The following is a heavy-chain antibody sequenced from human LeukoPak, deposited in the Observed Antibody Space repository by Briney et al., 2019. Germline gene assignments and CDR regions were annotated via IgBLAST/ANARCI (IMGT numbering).Heavy chain of an antibody. J-gene: IGHJ3*02. CDR3: ARFRDDAFDI. V-gene: IGHV1-2*02. CDR2: INPNSGGT. CDR1: GYTFSGYD. Sequence: ASVKVSCKASGYTFSGYDMHWVRQAPGQGLEWMGWINPNSGGTDSAQKFQDRVTMARDTSIPTAYMELSRLISDDTAVYYCARFRDDAFDIWGQGTMVTVSS.